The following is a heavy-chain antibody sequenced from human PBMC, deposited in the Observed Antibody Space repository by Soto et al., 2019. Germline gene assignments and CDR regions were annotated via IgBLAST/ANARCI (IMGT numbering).Heavy chain of an antibody. V-gene: IGHV1-69*06. CDR1: GGSFSGYA. J-gene: IGHJ4*02. Sequence: SVKVSCKASGGSFSGYAISWVRQAPGQGLEGMGGIIPIFGTANEAQKFQGRVTITADKSTSTSYIELRSPRSAYTAAYYCARGDRDGYYPDYWGKGTLV. D-gene: IGHD1-26*01. CDR3: ARGDRDGYYPDY. CDR2: IIPIFGTA.